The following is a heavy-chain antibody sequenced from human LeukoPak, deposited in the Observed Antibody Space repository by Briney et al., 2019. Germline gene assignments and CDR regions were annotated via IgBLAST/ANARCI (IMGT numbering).Heavy chain of an antibody. Sequence: SETLSLTCAVYGGSFSGYYWSWIRQPPGKGLEWIGEINHSGSTNYNPSLKSRVTISVDTSKNQFSLKLSSVTAADTAVYYCARARGCSGYDSRRRYYYGMDVWGKGTTVTVSS. J-gene: IGHJ6*04. D-gene: IGHD5-12*01. CDR3: ARARGCSGYDSRRRYYYGMDV. CDR2: INHSGST. CDR1: GGSFSGYY. V-gene: IGHV4-34*01.